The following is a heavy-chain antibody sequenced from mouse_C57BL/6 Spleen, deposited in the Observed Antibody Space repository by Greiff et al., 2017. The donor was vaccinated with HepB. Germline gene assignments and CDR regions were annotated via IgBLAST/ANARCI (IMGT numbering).Heavy chain of an antibody. CDR2: ISGGGGNT. CDR1: GFTFSSYT. J-gene: IGHJ4*01. D-gene: IGHD1-1*01. V-gene: IGHV5-9*01. CDR3: ARAYYYGSSYRDYYAMDY. Sequence: EVKLVESGGGLVKPGGSLKLSCAASGFTFSSYTMSWVRQTPEKRLEWVATISGGGGNTYYPDSVKGRFTISRDNAKNTLYLQMSSLRSEDTALYYCARAYYYGSSYRDYYAMDYWGQGTSVTVSS.